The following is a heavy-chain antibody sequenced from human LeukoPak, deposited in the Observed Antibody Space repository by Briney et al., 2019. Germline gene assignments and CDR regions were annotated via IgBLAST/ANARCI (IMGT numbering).Heavy chain of an antibody. D-gene: IGHD2-2*01. CDR1: GGSISSYY. V-gene: IGHV4-59*01. CDR2: IYYSGST. CDR3: ARTTYCSSTSCYPPDY. J-gene: IGHJ4*02. Sequence: SETLSLTCTVSGGSISSYYWSWIRQPPGKGLEWIGYIYYSGSTNYNPSLKSRVTISVDTSKNQFSLKLSSVTAADTAMYYCARTTYCSSTSCYPPDYWGQGTLVTVSS.